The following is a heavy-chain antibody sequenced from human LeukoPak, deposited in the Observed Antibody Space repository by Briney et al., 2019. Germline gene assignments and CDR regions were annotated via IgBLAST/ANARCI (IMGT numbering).Heavy chain of an antibody. CDR2: IFYGGAT. CDR1: GSSMNTNF. J-gene: IGHJ2*01. CDR3: VRSGGYCGHTTCHVDYFAL. V-gene: IGHV4-59*08. Sequence: SETLSLTCSVSGSSMNTNFWSWIRQPPGKRLEWIGYIFYGGATNYHPSLESRVTISLDTSKNQFSLKLTSLTAADTAVYYCVRSGGYCGHTTCHVDYFALWGRGTLVTVSS. D-gene: IGHD2-2*01.